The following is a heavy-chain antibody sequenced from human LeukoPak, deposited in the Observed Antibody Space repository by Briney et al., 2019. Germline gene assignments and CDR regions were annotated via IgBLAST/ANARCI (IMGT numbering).Heavy chain of an antibody. D-gene: IGHD6-13*01. CDR2: INPNSGGT. CDR1: GYTFTGYY. CDR3: AREGAAAGTHLDY. Sequence: GASVKVSFKASGYTFTGYYMHWVRQAPGQGLEWMGWINPNSGGTNYAQKFQGRVTMTRDTSISTAYMELSRLRSDDTAVYYCAREGAAAGTHLDYWGQGTLVTVSS. V-gene: IGHV1-2*02. J-gene: IGHJ4*02.